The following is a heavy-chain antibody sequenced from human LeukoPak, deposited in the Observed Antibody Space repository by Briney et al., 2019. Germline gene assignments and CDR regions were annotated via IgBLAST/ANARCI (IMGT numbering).Heavy chain of an antibody. CDR2: ISSTGNTK. J-gene: IGHJ5*02. CDR3: AIDLTSEPTP. CDR1: GFTVSSNY. Sequence: GGSLRLSCAASGFTVSSNYMNWVRQAPGKWLEWISYISSTGNTKHYVDSVMGRFTISRDNAKNSVYLQMNSLRDEDTAVYYCAIDLTSEPTPWGQGTLVTVSS. D-gene: IGHD4/OR15-4a*01. V-gene: IGHV3-48*02.